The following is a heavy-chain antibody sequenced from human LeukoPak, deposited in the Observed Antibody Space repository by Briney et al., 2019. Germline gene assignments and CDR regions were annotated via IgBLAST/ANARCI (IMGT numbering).Heavy chain of an antibody. D-gene: IGHD3-10*01. V-gene: IGHV3-48*01. CDR2: ISSSSSTI. Sequence: GWSLRLSCAASGFTFSSYSMNWVRQAPGKGLEGVSYISSSSSTIYYADSVKGRFTISRDNAKNSLYLQMNSLRAEDTAVYYCARADRLLWFGELLHPHMDVWGQGTTVTVSS. J-gene: IGHJ6*02. CDR3: ARADRLLWFGELLHPHMDV. CDR1: GFTFSSYS.